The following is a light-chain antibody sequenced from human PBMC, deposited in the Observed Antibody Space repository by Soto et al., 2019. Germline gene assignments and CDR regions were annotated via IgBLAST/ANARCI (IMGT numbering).Light chain of an antibody. V-gene: IGKV3-15*01. J-gene: IGKJ5*01. Sequence: EIVMTQSPSTLSVSPGERATLSCRASQSVSSNLAWYQQKPGQAPRLLIYGASTRATGIPARLSGSGSGTEFTLTISSLEPEDFAVYYCQQRSNWGITFGQGTRLEIK. CDR2: GAS. CDR1: QSVSSN. CDR3: QQRSNWGIT.